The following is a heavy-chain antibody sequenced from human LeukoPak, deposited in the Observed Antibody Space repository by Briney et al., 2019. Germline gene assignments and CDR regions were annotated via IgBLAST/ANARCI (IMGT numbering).Heavy chain of an antibody. J-gene: IGHJ4*02. V-gene: IGHV3-33*06. D-gene: IGHD3-22*01. CDR3: AKAYYDSSGYYNYFDY. Sequence: GGPLRLSCAASGFAFSSFGMHWVRQAPGKGLEWVAVIRYNGSNEDYADSVKGRFTISRDNSKNTLYLQMNSLRAEDTAVYYCAKAYYDSSGYYNYFDYWGQGTLVTVSS. CDR2: IRYNGSNE. CDR1: GFAFSSFG.